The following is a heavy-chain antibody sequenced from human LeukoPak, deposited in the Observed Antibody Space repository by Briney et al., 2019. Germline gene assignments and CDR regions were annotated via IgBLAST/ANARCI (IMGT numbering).Heavy chain of an antibody. D-gene: IGHD3-3*01. J-gene: IGHJ6*02. CDR3: ARDREVLRFYGLGYYYYGMDV. CDR2: ISYDGSNK. CDR1: GFTFSSYA. V-gene: IGHV3-30-3*01. Sequence: RVLRLSCAASGFTFSSYAMHWVRQAPGKGLEWVAVISYDGSNKYYAESVKGRFTISRDNSKNTLYLQMNSLRAEDTAVYYCARDREVLRFYGLGYYYYGMDVWGQGTTVTVSS.